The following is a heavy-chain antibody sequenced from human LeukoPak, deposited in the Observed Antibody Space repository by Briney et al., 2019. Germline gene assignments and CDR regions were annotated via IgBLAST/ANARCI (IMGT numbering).Heavy chain of an antibody. CDR2: IYYSGST. Sequence: SETLSLTCTVSGGSISSSSYYWGWIRQPPGKGLEWIGSIYYSGSTYCNPSLKSRVTISVDTSKNQFSLKLSSVTAADTAVYYCAGVIAARPNAFDIWGQGTMVTVSS. CDR1: GGSISSSSYY. J-gene: IGHJ3*02. D-gene: IGHD6-6*01. CDR3: AGVIAARPNAFDI. V-gene: IGHV4-39*01.